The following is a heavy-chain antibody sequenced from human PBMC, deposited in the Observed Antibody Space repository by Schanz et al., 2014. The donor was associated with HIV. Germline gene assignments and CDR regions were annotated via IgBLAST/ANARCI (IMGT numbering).Heavy chain of an antibody. CDR1: GFTISSNY. V-gene: IGHV3-53*02. CDR2: VYIGDST. D-gene: IGHD2-21*01. J-gene: IGHJ4*02. Sequence: EVQLVETGGGLIQPGGSLRLSCAVSGFTISSNYMSWVRQAPGKGLEWVSVVYIGDSTFYANSVKGRFTISRDDSKNTRYPQMNRLRAEDTAMYYCAAGLIRYFFDYWGQGTLVTVSS. CDR3: AAGLIRYFFDY.